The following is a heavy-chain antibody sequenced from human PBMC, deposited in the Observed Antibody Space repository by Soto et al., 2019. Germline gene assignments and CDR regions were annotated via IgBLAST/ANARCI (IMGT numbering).Heavy chain of an antibody. J-gene: IGHJ4*02. CDR3: SARYCSGGTCDLGRDY. Sequence: QVQLVESGGGVVQPERSLRLSCVASGSTFSSYAMHWVRQAPGKGLEWVAGITYDGSKTFYADSVKGRFTISRDNSQNTLFLQLNSLRTEDTAVYSCSARYCSGGTCDLGRDYWGQGTLVTVSS. CDR1: GSTFSSYA. V-gene: IGHV3-30*03. D-gene: IGHD2-15*01. CDR2: ITYDGSKT.